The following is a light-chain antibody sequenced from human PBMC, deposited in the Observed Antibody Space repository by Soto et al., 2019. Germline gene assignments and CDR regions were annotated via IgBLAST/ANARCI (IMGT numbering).Light chain of an antibody. V-gene: IGKV1-17*01. CDR1: QHITNY. CDR2: LAS. CDR3: LHHNGYPPV. Sequence: DIQMTQSPSSLSASVGDTVTITCRASQHITNYWAWYQQKAGRAPKCLILLASRLQTGVPSRFSGSGSGTEFTLTISSLQPEDFATYYCLHHNGYPPVFGQGTKVEIK. J-gene: IGKJ2*01.